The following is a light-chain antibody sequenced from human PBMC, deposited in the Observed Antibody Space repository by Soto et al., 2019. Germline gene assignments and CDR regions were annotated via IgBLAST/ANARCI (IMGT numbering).Light chain of an antibody. CDR1: QGLNSAY. V-gene: IGKV3-20*01. CDR2: GAS. CDR3: QQYNKWPLT. Sequence: EIVLTQSPGTLSLSPGERAALSCRASQGLNSAYLAWYQQKPGQAPRLLIYGASSRDSGIPDRFSGSGSGTEFTLTISSLQSEDVAVYYCQQYNKWPLTFGGGTKVDIK. J-gene: IGKJ4*01.